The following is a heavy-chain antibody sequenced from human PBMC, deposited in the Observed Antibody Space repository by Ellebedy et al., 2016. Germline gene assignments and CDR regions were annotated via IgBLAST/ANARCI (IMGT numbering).Heavy chain of an antibody. Sequence: GGSLRLSCAASGFTFSSYAMSWVRQAPGKGLEWVSAISGSGGSTYYADSVKGRFTISRDNSKNTRYLQMNSLRAEDTAVYYCAKGVYCTNGVCLEDVYYYYGMDVWGQGTTVTVSS. J-gene: IGHJ6*02. CDR1: GFTFSSYA. V-gene: IGHV3-23*01. CDR2: ISGSGGST. D-gene: IGHD2-8*01. CDR3: AKGVYCTNGVCLEDVYYYYGMDV.